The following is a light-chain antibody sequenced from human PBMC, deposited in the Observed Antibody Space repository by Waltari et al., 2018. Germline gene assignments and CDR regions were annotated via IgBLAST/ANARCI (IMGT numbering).Light chain of an antibody. CDR2: WAS. J-gene: IGKJ1*01. Sequence: DIVMTQSPDSLAVSLGERATINCKSSQSVLYSSNNKNYLAWYQQKPGQPPKLLIYWASTRESGVPDRFSGSGFGTDFTLTISSLQAEDVAVYYCQQYYSTPRTFGQGSKVELK. V-gene: IGKV4-1*01. CDR3: QQYYSTPRT. CDR1: QSVLYSSNNKNY.